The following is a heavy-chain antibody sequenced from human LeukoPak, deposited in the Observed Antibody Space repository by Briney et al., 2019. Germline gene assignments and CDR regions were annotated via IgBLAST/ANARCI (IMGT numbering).Heavy chain of an antibody. CDR1: GFTFSSYS. V-gene: IGHV3-21*01. CDR3: ARVVAGDYYYFYMDV. J-gene: IGHJ6*03. D-gene: IGHD6-19*01. CDR2: ISGSGSST. Sequence: GGSLRLSCAASGFTFSSYSMNWVRQAPGKGLEWVSAISGSGSSTYYADSVKGRFTISRDNAKNTLYLQMNSLRAEDTAVYYCARVVAGDYYYFYMDVWGKGTTVTVSS.